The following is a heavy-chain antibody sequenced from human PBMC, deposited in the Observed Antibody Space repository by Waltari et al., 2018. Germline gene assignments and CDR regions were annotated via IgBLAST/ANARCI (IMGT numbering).Heavy chain of an antibody. CDR2: IQPDGGDK. CDR1: GFSFSAYA. Sequence: QVHLVESGGGVVQPGGSLRISCAASGFSFSAYAMYWVRPATGKGLEWGAHIQPDGGDKFYGDSVKGRFSISRDDSRNTLFLQMNSLRDEDTAVYYCAKDLKGAWTIDYWGQGTLVTVSS. J-gene: IGHJ4*02. CDR3: AKDLKGAWTIDY. V-gene: IGHV3-30*02. D-gene: IGHD1-26*01.